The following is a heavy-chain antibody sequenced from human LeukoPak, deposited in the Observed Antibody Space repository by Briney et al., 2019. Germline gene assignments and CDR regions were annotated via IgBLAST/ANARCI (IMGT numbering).Heavy chain of an antibody. D-gene: IGHD2-15*01. CDR1: GFTFSTFA. Sequence: GGSLRLSCAASGFTFSTFAMNWVRRAPGEGLEWVSSINARDSTYYSDSVKGRFTISRDNSKNTLHLQMNSLRAEDTAVYFCAKSGSSYYSYYYMDVWGKGTTVTVSS. CDR3: AKSGSSYYSYYYMDV. V-gene: IGHV3-23*01. J-gene: IGHJ6*03. CDR2: INARDST.